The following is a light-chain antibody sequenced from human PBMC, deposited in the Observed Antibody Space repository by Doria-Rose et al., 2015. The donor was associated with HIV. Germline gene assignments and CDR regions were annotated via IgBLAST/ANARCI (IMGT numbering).Light chain of an antibody. J-gene: IGKJ1*01. V-gene: IGKV1-17*03. Sequence: TQSPSAITASVGDTVTIPCRSSPDISHSLAWYQQKPWKAPKRLIYDTSSLRSGVPSRFSGSGSGTEFTLAISSLQPEDFATYYCLQQNSYPRTFGQGTKVDIK. CDR3: LQQNSYPRT. CDR1: PDISHS. CDR2: DTS.